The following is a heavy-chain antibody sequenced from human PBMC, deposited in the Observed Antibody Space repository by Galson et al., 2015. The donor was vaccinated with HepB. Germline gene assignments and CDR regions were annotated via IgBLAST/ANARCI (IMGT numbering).Heavy chain of an antibody. CDR1: GYTLTELS. D-gene: IGHD3-10*01. V-gene: IGHV1-24*01. CDR2: FDPEDGET. Sequence: SVKVSCKVSGYTLTELSMHWVRQAPGKGLEWMGGFDPEDGETIYAQKFQGRVTMTEDTSTDTAYMELSSLRSEDTAVYYCATLIRVRGDKHGYYYYNGMDVWGQGTTVTVSS. J-gene: IGHJ6*02. CDR3: ATLIRVRGDKHGYYYYNGMDV.